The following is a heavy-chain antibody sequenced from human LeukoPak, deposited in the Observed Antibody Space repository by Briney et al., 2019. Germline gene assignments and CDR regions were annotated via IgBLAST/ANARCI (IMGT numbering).Heavy chain of an antibody. J-gene: IGHJ3*02. CDR1: GGSISSGSYY. D-gene: IGHD1-26*01. CDR3: ARQGWELHDAFDI. V-gene: IGHV4-39*01. CDR2: IYYSETA. Sequence: SETLSLTCSVSGGSISSGSYYWGWIRQSPGKGLEWIGSIYYSETAYYNPSLKSRVTTSVDTSKNQSSLKLRSVTAADTAVYYCARQGWELHDAFDIWGQGTTVTVSS.